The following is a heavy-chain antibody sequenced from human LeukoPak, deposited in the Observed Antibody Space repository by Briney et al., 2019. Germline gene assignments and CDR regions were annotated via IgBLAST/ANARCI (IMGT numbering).Heavy chain of an antibody. D-gene: IGHD6-19*01. CDR1: GFTFSSYW. J-gene: IGHJ4*02. CDR3: ARGTDRSDWLPAG. V-gene: IGHV3-7*01. CDR2: INHNGNVN. Sequence: GGSLRLSCAASGFTFSSYWMNWARQAPGKGLEWVASINHNGNVNYYVDSVKGRFTISRDNAKNSLYLQMNSLRVEDTAIYYCARGTDRSDWLPAGWGQGTLVTVSP.